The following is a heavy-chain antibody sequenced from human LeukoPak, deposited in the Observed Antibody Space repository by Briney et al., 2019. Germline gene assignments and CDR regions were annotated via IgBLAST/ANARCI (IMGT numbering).Heavy chain of an antibody. CDR1: GFTFTNYA. CDR3: AKALITMQTQPVDY. V-gene: IGHV3-30*18. CDR2: ISSDGSKN. D-gene: IGHD3-10*01. Sequence: GGSLRLSCAASGFTFTNYAMHWVRQTPGKGLEWVALISSDGSKNIYADPVKGRFTVSRDNSKNTLYLQMNSLRAEDTAVYYCAKALITMQTQPVDYWGQGTLVTVSS. J-gene: IGHJ4*02.